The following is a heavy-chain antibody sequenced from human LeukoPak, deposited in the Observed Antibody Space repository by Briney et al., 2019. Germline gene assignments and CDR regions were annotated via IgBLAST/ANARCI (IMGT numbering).Heavy chain of an antibody. CDR2: IKPDGSEK. D-gene: IGHD4-11*01. J-gene: IGHJ4*02. CDR3: AKDLDYTTYGYYFDY. CDR1: SFTFNGQW. Sequence: AVSLTLSCSGSSFTFNGQWGSRVRQAPGKGLEGVAHIKPDGSEKDYVDFVKGRFTISRDNSRNRLYLQMNSLRADDTAVYYCAKDLDYTTYGYYFDYWGQGTLVTVSS. V-gene: IGHV3-7*05.